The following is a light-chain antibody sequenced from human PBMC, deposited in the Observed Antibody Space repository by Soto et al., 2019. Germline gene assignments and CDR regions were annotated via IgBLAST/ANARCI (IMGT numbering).Light chain of an antibody. V-gene: IGLV2-14*01. Sequence: QSALTQPASVSGSPGQSIAISCTGTSGDVGGYEYVSWYQQHPDKAPTLMIYEVTKRPSWVSNRFSGSKSGNTASLPISGLQPEDEDDYYCSSHTSGSTRVFGSGTKLTVL. J-gene: IGLJ1*01. CDR1: SGDVGGYEY. CDR2: EVT. CDR3: SSHTSGSTRV.